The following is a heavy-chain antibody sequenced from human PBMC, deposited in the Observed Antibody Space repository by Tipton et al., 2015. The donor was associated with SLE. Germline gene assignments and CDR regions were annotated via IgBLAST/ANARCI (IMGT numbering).Heavy chain of an antibody. CDR3: ARASYCSGGSCYWFDP. V-gene: IGHV4-39*01. CDR1: GGSISSNSHL. CDR2: IFYSGVT. Sequence: TLSLTCTVSGGSISSNSHLWGWIRQSPGKGLEWIGNIFYSGVTYYNPPLKSRVTLSVDTSKNQFSLILSSVTAADTAVYYCARASYCSGGSCYWFDPWGQGTLVTVST. J-gene: IGHJ5*02. D-gene: IGHD2-15*01.